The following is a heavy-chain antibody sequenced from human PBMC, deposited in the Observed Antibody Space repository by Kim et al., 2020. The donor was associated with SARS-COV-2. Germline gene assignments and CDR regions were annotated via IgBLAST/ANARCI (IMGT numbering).Heavy chain of an antibody. CDR2: IIPILGIA. Sequence: SVKVSCKASGGTFSSYAISWVRQAPGQGLEWMGRIIPILGIANYAQKFQGRVTITADKSTSTAYMELSSLRSEDTAVYYCAGGHGATKAAAGTTTDYWGQGTLVTVSS. CDR1: GGTFSSYA. D-gene: IGHD6-13*01. CDR3: AGGHGATKAAAGTTTDY. V-gene: IGHV1-69*04. J-gene: IGHJ4*02.